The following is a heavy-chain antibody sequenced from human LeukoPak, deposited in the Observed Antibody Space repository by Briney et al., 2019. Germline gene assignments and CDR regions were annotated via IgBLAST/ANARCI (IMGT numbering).Heavy chain of an antibody. D-gene: IGHD1-26*01. J-gene: IGHJ4*02. CDR1: GFTFSSYW. CDR3: ARAYGTNDY. Sequence: PGGSLRLSCAASGFTFSSYWMSWVRQAPGKGLEWVANIKPDGSQKSYVDSVKGRFTISRDNAKNSLYLQMNSLRDEDTAVYYCARAYGTNDYWGQGTLVTVSS. V-gene: IGHV3-7*01. CDR2: IKPDGSQK.